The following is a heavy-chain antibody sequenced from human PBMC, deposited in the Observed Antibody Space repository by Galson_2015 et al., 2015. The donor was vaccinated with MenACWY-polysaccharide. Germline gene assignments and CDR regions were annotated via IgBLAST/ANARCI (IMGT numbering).Heavy chain of an antibody. CDR1: GFTFSRYA. CDR2: LSSSGGST. CDR3: ARDSDDNRPPDCYDI. V-gene: IGHV3-23*01. Sequence: SLRLSCAASGFTFSRYAMSWVRQAPGKGLEWVSALSSSGGSTYYAGSVKGRFTISRDNSKNTLYLQMNSLRAEDTGVYYCARDSDDNRPPDCYDIWGQGTMVTVSS. D-gene: IGHD3-22*01. J-gene: IGHJ3*02.